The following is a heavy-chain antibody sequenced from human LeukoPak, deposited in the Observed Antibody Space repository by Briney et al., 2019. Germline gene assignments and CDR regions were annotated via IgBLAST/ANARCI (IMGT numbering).Heavy chain of an antibody. V-gene: IGHV1-18*04. D-gene: IGHD3-22*01. CDR3: ARYPRCDSSWSRSYYYYMDV. CDR1: GYTFSSYC. Sequence: GASVKVSCKASGYTFSSYCIRWVRQAPGKGLEWMGHISAYNGNTNYADKLQGRVTMTTDNSTNTPYMEMKGLRSDDTPVYYCARYPRCDSSWSRSYYYYMDVWGKGTTVTVSS. CDR2: ISAYNGNT. J-gene: IGHJ6*03.